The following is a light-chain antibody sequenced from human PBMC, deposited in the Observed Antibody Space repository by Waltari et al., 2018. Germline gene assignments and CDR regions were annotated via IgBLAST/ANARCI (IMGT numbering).Light chain of an antibody. CDR1: QDISNF. CDR3: QKYNNAPRT. V-gene: IGKV1-27*01. J-gene: IGKJ1*01. CDR2: AAT. Sequence: DIQMTQSPSFLSASVGDRVTTTCRASQDISNFLVWYQQKPGKPPKVLIFAATNLQSGAPSRFSGSGSGTDFTLTISSLQPEDAATYYCQKYNNAPRTFGQGTKVEI.